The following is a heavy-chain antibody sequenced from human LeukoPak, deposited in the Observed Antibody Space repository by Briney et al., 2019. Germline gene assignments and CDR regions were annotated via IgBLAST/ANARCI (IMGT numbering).Heavy chain of an antibody. V-gene: IGHV3-23*01. CDR2: ISGSGGST. CDR1: GFTFSSYA. Sequence: GGSLRLSCAASGFTFSSYAMSWVRQAPGKGLEWVSAISGSGGSTYYADSVKGRFTISRDNSKNTLYLQMNSLRAEDTAVYYCAKHCLGDSSGYYYLANFDYWGQGTLVTVSS. D-gene: IGHD3-22*01. CDR3: AKHCLGDSSGYYYLANFDY. J-gene: IGHJ4*02.